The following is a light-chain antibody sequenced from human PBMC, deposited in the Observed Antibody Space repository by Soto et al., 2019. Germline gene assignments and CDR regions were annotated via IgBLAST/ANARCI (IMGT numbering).Light chain of an antibody. Sequence: EIVLTQSPGTLSLSPGERATLSCRASQSVSSTYIAWYQQNPGQAPRLLIYGASSRATGIPDRFSGSGSGTDFTLTISILEPEDFAVYFCQQYGRSPPFTFGQGTNVEIK. V-gene: IGKV3-20*01. J-gene: IGKJ2*01. CDR2: GAS. CDR1: QSVSSTY. CDR3: QQYGRSPPFT.